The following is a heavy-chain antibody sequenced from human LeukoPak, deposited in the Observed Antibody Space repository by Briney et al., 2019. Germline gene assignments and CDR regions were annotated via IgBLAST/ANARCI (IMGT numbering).Heavy chain of an antibody. CDR3: AREGRYYDSSGIDI. CDR2: IYHSGST. J-gene: IGHJ3*02. CDR1: GGSISSSNW. Sequence: SETLSLTCAVSGGSISSSNWWSWVRQPPGKGLEWIGEIYHSGSTNYNPSLKGRVTISVDKSKNQFSLKLSSVTAADTAVYYCAREGRYYDSSGIDIWGQGTMVTVSS. D-gene: IGHD3-22*01. V-gene: IGHV4-4*02.